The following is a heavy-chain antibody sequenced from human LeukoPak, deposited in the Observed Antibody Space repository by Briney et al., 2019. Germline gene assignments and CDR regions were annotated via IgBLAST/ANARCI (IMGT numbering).Heavy chain of an antibody. Sequence: ASVKVACKASGDTFTGYYMHWVRQAPGQGLEWMGWINPNSGGTNYAQKFQGRVTMTRDTSISTAYMELSRLRSDDTAVYYCARVPVAAGVDYWGQGTLVTVSS. CDR3: ARVPVAAGVDY. J-gene: IGHJ4*02. CDR2: INPNSGGT. CDR1: GDTFTGYY. D-gene: IGHD2-15*01. V-gene: IGHV1-2*02.